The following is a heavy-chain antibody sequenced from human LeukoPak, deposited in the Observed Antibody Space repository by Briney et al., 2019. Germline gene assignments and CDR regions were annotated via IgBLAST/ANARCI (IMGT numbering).Heavy chain of an antibody. Sequence: PGGSLRLSCAASGFTFSSIGMHWVRQAPGEGLEWVAYIGYSGSDIYYADSVKGRYTISKDNHKNTVHLQLTSLRAAEPALYSCARDLTERKYY. CDR1: GFTFSSIG. D-gene: IGHD2-8*02. J-gene: IGHJ6*03. V-gene: IGHV3-30*02. CDR3: ARDLTERKYY. CDR2: IGYSGSDI.